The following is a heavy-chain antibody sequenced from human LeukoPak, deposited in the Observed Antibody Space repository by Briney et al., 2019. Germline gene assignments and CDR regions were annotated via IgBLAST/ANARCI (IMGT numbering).Heavy chain of an antibody. V-gene: IGHV4-59*01. CDR2: IYYSGT. J-gene: IGHJ4*02. CDR3: ARGTFWSGTYNGYYFDY. Sequence: TSETLSRTCTGSGGSIGSYYWSWIRHPPAKGLKWIGYIYYSGTNYNPSLKSRLTISVDTSTNQFSLKLSSVTAADTAVYYCARGTFWSGTYNGYYFDYWGQGTLVTVSS. CDR1: GGSIGSYY. D-gene: IGHD3-3*01.